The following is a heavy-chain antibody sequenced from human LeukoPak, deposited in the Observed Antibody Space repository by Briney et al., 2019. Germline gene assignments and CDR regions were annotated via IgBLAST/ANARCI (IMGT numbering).Heavy chain of an antibody. Sequence: GGSLRLSCAPSGLSFSSYTIHWVRQAPGKGLEWVSSISSTSGYIHYADSVKGRFSISRDNAKNTLYLQMNSLRAEDTAVYYCARVPKAYGDYVGGYYFDYWGQGTLVTVSS. D-gene: IGHD4-17*01. CDR2: ISSTSGYI. CDR3: ARVPKAYGDYVGGYYFDY. V-gene: IGHV3-21*01. J-gene: IGHJ4*02. CDR1: GLSFSSYT.